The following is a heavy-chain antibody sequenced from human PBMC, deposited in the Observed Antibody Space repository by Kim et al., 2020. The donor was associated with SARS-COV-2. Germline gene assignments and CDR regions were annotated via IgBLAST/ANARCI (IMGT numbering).Heavy chain of an antibody. J-gene: IGHJ4*02. CDR1: GGSISSYY. CDR2: IYYSGST. D-gene: IGHD4-17*01. V-gene: IGHV4-59*08. Sequence: SETLSLTCTVSGGSISSYYWSWIRQPPGKGLEWIGYIYYSGSTNYNPSLKSRVTISVDTSKNQFSLKLSSVTAADTAVYYCARHGPHDYGDYGYFDYWGQGALIAVSS. CDR3: ARHGPHDYGDYGYFDY.